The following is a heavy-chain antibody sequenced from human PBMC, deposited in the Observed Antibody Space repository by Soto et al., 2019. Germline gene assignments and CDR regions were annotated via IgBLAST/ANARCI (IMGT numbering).Heavy chain of an antibody. CDR3: ARHPERIAEIGWFDP. D-gene: IGHD6-13*01. CDR1: GGSISSSSYY. V-gene: IGHV4-39*01. CDR2: IYYSGST. Sequence: SATLSLTCTVSGGSISSSSYYWGWIRQPPGKGLEWIGSIYYSGSTYYNPSLKSRVTISVDTSKNQFSLKLSSVTAADTAVYYCARHPERIAEIGWFDPWGQGTLVTVSS. J-gene: IGHJ5*02.